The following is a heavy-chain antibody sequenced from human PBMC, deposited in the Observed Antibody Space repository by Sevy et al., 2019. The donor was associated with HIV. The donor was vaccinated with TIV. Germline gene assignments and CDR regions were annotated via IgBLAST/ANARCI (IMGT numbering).Heavy chain of an antibody. J-gene: IGHJ2*01. Sequence: SETLSLTCTVSGGSISRSSYYWGWIRQPPGKGLEWIGSIYSTGSTSYNPSLKSRVPLSGDTSKNQFSLKLDSVSAADTAVYYCATPRGSDWYEGTGGYFDLWGRGALVTVSS. V-gene: IGHV4-39*01. CDR2: IYSTGST. CDR1: GGSISRSSYY. CDR3: ATPRGSDWYEGTGGYFDL. D-gene: IGHD6-19*01.